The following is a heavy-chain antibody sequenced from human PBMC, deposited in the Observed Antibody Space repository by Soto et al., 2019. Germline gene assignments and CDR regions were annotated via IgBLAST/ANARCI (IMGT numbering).Heavy chain of an antibody. V-gene: IGHV4-59*12. D-gene: IGHD6-19*01. CDR2: IYYSGRT. Sequence: SETLSLTCTVSGGSISSYYWSWIRQPPGKGLEWIGYIYYSGRTNYNPSLKSRVTISVDTSKNQFSLKMSSVTAADTAVYYCVRESGFIGWYDYWGQGTLVTVS. CDR3: VRESGFIGWYDY. CDR1: GGSISSYY. J-gene: IGHJ4*02.